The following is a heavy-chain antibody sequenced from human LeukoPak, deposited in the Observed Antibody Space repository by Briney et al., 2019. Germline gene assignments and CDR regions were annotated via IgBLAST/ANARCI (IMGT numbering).Heavy chain of an antibody. D-gene: IGHD3-22*01. V-gene: IGHV1-69*04. CDR2: IIPILGIA. Sequence: ASVRVSCKASGGTFSSYATSWVRQAPGQGLEWMGRIIPILGIANYAQKFQGRVTISAEKSTSTAYMELSSLRSEDTAVYYCAWDEYYYDSSGYYPLFDYWGQGTLVTVSS. J-gene: IGHJ4*02. CDR3: AWDEYYYDSSGYYPLFDY. CDR1: GGTFSSYA.